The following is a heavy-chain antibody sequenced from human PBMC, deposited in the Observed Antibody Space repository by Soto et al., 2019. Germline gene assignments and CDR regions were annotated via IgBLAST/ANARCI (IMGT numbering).Heavy chain of an antibody. V-gene: IGHV1-69*06. D-gene: IGHD3-10*01. CDR3: ATTGGGYYYGMDV. CDR1: GGTFSSYA. CDR2: IITFFGTA. Sequence: QVQLVQSGAEVKKPGSSVKVSCKASGGTFSSYAISWVRQAPGQGLEWMGGIITFFGTANYAQKFQGRVTITAGTCTIAVFMGLSSLTSGDTVVDYCATTGGGYYYGMDVWGQGTTVTVSS. J-gene: IGHJ6*02.